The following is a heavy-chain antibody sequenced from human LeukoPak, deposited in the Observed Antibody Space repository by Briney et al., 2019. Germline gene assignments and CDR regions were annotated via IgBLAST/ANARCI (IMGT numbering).Heavy chain of an antibody. CDR3: ARLFNDYYDSSGIDY. CDR2: IKQDGSEN. V-gene: IGHV3-7*01. D-gene: IGHD3-22*01. Sequence: GGSLRLSCAASGFTFSRFWMTWVRQAPGKGLEWVANIKQDGSENYYVDSVKGRFTISRDNAKNSLHLQMKSLRAEDTAVYYCARLFNDYYDSSGIDYWGQGILVTVSS. CDR1: GFTFSRFW. J-gene: IGHJ4*02.